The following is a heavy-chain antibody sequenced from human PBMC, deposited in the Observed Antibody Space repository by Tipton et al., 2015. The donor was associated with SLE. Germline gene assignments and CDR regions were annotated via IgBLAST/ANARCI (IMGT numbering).Heavy chain of an antibody. CDR2: IDHSGVT. V-gene: IGHV4-39*01. J-gene: IGHJ4*02. CDR1: GDSISSSSYY. D-gene: IGHD3-22*01. CDR3: ARDYYDSRGYTLFDY. Sequence: TLSLTCTVSGDSISSSSYYWGWIRQPPGKGLEWIGDIDHSGVTHYNPSLKSRVTISVDTSKNQFSLRLNSVTATDTAVYYCARDYYDSRGYTLFDYWGQGALVTVSS.